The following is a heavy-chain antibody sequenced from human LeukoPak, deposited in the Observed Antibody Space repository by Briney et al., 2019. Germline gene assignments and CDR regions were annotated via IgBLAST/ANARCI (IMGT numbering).Heavy chain of an antibody. J-gene: IGHJ3*02. CDR1: GFTFSSYW. V-gene: IGHV3-7*01. CDR2: IKQDGSEK. CDR3: ARDVGASAPDAFDI. Sequence: GGSLRLSCAASGFTFSSYWMSWVRQAPGKGLEWVANIKQDGSEKYYVDSVKGRFTISRDNVKNSLYLQMNSLRAEDTDVYYCARDVGASAPDAFDIWGQGTMVTVSS. D-gene: IGHD1-26*01.